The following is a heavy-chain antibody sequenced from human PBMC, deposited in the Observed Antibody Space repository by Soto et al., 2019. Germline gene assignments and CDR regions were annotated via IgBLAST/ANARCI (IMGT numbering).Heavy chain of an antibody. V-gene: IGHV1-3*01. J-gene: IGHJ4*02. CDR1: GYAFTGHT. CDR2: IDGGNGNT. CDR3: VSSVGVPGFY. Sequence: QVQLVQSGAEVKKPGASVKVSCKTSGYAFTGHTLHWVRQAPGQSLEWMGWIDGGNGNTEYSQRFQGRLTITSDTSASTAFMELNSLRSEYAGVYYWVSSVGVPGFYWVQVTMVTVS. D-gene: IGHD1-26*01.